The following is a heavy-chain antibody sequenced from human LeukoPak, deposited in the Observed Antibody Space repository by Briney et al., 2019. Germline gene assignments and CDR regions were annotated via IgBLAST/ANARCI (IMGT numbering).Heavy chain of an antibody. V-gene: IGHV3-64D*06. CDR1: GFTFSSYA. J-gene: IGHJ4*02. CDR3: VKSSSGWEPRLDLFDY. CDR2: ISSNGGST. Sequence: GGSLRLSCSASGFTFSSYAMHWVRQAPGKGLEYVSVISSNGGSTYYADSVKDRFTISRDNSTNTLYLQMSSLRAADTAVYYCVKSSSGWEPRLDLFDYWGQGTLVTVSS. D-gene: IGHD6-19*01.